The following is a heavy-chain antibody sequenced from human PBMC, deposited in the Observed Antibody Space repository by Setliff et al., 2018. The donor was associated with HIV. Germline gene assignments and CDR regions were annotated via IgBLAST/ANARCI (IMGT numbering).Heavy chain of an antibody. CDR2: VSNTGRST. D-gene: IGHD5-12*01. CDR1: TFSVSEYA. J-gene: IGHJ4*02. Sequence: GGSLRLSCAASTFSVSEYAMSWVRQAPGKGLEWVSAVSNTGRSTYYADSVKGRFTISRDNSKNTLYLQMNSLRAEDTAVYYCAKDPRAAVATICDYWGQGTLVTVSS. V-gene: IGHV3-23*05. CDR3: AKDPRAAVATICDY.